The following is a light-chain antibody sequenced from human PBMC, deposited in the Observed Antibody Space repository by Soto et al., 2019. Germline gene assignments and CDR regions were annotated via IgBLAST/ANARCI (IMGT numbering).Light chain of an antibody. CDR3: QSYDSSLSTWV. J-gene: IGLJ3*02. Sequence: QSVLTQPPSMSGAPGQRVTVSCTGSRSNIGAGYDVHWYQQLPGAAPTLLIFTNNDRPSGVPDRFSGSKSGASASLAITGLQSEDEADYYCQSYDSSLSTWVFGGGTKLTVL. V-gene: IGLV1-40*01. CDR1: RSNIGAGYD. CDR2: TNN.